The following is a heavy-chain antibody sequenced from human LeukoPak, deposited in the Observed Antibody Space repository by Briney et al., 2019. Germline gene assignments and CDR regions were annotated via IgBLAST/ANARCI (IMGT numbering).Heavy chain of an antibody. CDR2: IYYSGST. D-gene: IGHD2-2*01. Sequence: SETLSLTCTVSGDSISNSAYFWGWIRQPPGKGLEWIGSIYYSGSTYDNPSHKSRLTMSVDPSKNQFFLNLSSVTAADTAVYYCARDSVVVVPSLGLDPWGQGTLVTVSS. CDR3: ARDSVVVVPSLGLDP. J-gene: IGHJ5*02. V-gene: IGHV4-39*07. CDR1: GDSISNSAYF.